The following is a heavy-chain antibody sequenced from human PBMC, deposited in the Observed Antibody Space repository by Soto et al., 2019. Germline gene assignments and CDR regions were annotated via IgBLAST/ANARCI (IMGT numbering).Heavy chain of an antibody. V-gene: IGHV3-21*01. CDR2: ISSSSSYI. D-gene: IGHD2-8*02. J-gene: IGHJ4*02. CDR1: GFTFSSYT. Sequence: EVQLMESGGGLVKPGGSLRLSCAASGFTFSSYTMNWVRQAPGKGLEWVSSISSSSSYIYYADSMKGRFTISRDNAKNSLYLQMNSLRAEDTAVYYCARDLRFTTGVDYWGQGTQVTVSS. CDR3: ARDLRFTTGVDY.